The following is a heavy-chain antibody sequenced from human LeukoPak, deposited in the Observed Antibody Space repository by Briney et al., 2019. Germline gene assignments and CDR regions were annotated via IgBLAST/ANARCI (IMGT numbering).Heavy chain of an antibody. V-gene: IGHV3-30*04. CDR1: GFTFSSYS. Sequence: GRSLRLSCAASGFTFSSYSMHWVRQAPGKTLEWVADILYDGSHKYYADSVKGRLTISRDNSRDTLYLQINSLRAEDTAVYYCAKEGRWLDSWGQGTLVTVSS. CDR2: ILYDGSHK. J-gene: IGHJ4*02. CDR3: AKEGRWLDS. D-gene: IGHD4-23*01.